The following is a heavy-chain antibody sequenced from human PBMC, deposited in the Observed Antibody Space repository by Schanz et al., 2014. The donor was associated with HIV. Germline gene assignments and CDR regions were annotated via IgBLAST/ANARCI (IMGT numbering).Heavy chain of an antibody. V-gene: IGHV4-34*02. CDR3: GRYDSPVVDV. CDR1: GGSFSGFY. J-gene: IGHJ6*02. Sequence: QVQLQQWGAGLLKPSETLSLTCAVYGGSFSGFYWTWIRQPRGMGLEWIGHTYNRGGTFYNPPLKSRATISIDTSANQLSLKLASVTAADTAVYYCGRYDSPVVDVWGQGTTVIVSS. CDR2: TYNRGGT. D-gene: IGHD2-15*01.